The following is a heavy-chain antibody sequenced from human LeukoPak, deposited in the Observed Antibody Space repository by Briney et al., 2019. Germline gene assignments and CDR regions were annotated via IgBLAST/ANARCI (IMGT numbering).Heavy chain of an antibody. CDR1: GGSFSGYY. Sequence: PSETLSLTCAVYGGSFSGYYWSWIRQPPGKGLEWIGYIYYSGSTNYNPSLKSRVTISVDTSKNQFSLKLSSVTAADTAVYYCARGGYCSGGSCYDYWGQGTLVTVSS. J-gene: IGHJ4*02. V-gene: IGHV4-59*01. D-gene: IGHD2-15*01. CDR2: IYYSGST. CDR3: ARGGYCSGGSCYDY.